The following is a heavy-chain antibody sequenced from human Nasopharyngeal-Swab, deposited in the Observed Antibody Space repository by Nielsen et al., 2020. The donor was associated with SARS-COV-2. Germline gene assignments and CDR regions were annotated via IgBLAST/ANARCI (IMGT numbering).Heavy chain of an antibody. CDR2: IIPIFGTA. Sequence: SAKVSCKASGGTFSSYAISWVRQAPGQGLEWMGGIIPIFGTANYAQKFQGRVTITADESTSTAYMELSSLRSEDTAVYYCARVTIRSSSKWNWFDPWGQGALVTVSS. J-gene: IGHJ5*02. V-gene: IGHV1-69*13. D-gene: IGHD6-6*01. CDR1: GGTFSSYA. CDR3: ARVTIRSSSKWNWFDP.